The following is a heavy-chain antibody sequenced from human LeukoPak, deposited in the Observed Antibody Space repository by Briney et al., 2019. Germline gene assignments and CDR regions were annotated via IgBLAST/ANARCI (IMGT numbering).Heavy chain of an antibody. CDR2: IYYSGST. CDR3: ARAGPPQYADY. J-gene: IGHJ4*02. D-gene: IGHD2-8*01. CDR1: GGSISSYY. Sequence: PSETLSLTCTVSGGSISSYYWSWVRQPPGKGLEWIGYIYYSGSTHYNPSLKSRVTTSVDTSKNQFSLKLSSVTAADTAVYYCARAGPPQYADYWGQGTLVTVSS. V-gene: IGHV4-59*01.